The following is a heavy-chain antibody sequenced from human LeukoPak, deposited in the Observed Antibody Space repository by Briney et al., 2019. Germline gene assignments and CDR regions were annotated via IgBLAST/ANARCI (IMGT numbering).Heavy chain of an antibody. CDR2: INHSGST. V-gene: IGHV4-34*01. J-gene: IGHJ4*02. D-gene: IGHD6-19*01. CDR1: GGSFSGYY. Sequence: SETLSLTCAVYGGSFSGYYWSWVRQPPGKGLEWIGEINHSGSTNYNPSLKSRVTISVDTSKNQFSLKLSSVTAADTAVYYCATEAVVNPYFDYWGQGTLVTVSS. CDR3: ATEAVVNPYFDY.